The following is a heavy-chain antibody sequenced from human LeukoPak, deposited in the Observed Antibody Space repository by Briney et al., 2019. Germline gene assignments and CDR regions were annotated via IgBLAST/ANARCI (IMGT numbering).Heavy chain of an antibody. CDR3: ARDRLFGNLPDY. Sequence: GGSLRLSCAASGFTFSSYEMNWVRQAPGKGLEWISYISSSGSSISYADSVKGRFTISRDNAKNSLNLQMDSLRAEDTAVYYCARDRLFGNLPDYWGQGTLVTVSS. D-gene: IGHD1-7*01. CDR1: GFTFSSYE. J-gene: IGHJ4*02. CDR2: ISSSGSSI. V-gene: IGHV3-48*03.